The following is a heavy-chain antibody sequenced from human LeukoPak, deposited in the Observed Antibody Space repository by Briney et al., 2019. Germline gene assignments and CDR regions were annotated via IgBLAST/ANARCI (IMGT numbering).Heavy chain of an antibody. CDR2: IYPGDSDS. D-gene: IGHD6-19*01. V-gene: IGHV5-51*01. CDR1: GYRFTSYW. Sequence: GESLKISCKGSGYRFTSYWIAWVRQLPGKGLEWMGIIYPGDSDSRYRPSFQGQVTMSGDKSINTAYQQWSSLRASDTALYYCAIESSGWYHWGQGTLVTVSS. J-gene: IGHJ5*02. CDR3: AIESSGWYH.